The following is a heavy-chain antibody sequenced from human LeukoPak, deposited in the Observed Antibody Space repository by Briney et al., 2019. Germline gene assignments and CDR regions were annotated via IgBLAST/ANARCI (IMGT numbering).Heavy chain of an antibody. J-gene: IGHJ4*02. D-gene: IGHD1-26*01. CDR3: SIRTGTYPYYFDY. CDR1: GYAFTGYY. V-gene: IGHV1-2*02. Sequence: ASVKVSCKASGYAFTGYYMHLVRQAPGQGHEWMGWINTNSGGTNYAQKFQGRVTMTRDTSISTAYMDLRSLRSDDTAVYYFSIRTGTYPYYFDYWGEGTLVTVSS. CDR2: INTNSGGT.